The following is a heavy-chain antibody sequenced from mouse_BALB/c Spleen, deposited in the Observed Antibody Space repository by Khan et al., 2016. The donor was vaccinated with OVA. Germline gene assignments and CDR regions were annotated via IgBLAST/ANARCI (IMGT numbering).Heavy chain of an antibody. CDR2: IWSDGST. Sequence: QVQLKQSGPGLVAPSQSLSITCTISGFSLPNYGVHWVRQPPGKGLEWLVVIWSDGSTTYNSALKSRLTISKDNSKSQVFLKMNRLQTDDTAMYFCARQPYYHYNIMDYWGQGTSVTVSS. CDR1: GFSLPNYG. D-gene: IGHD2-10*01. CDR3: ARQPYYHYNIMDY. J-gene: IGHJ4*01. V-gene: IGHV2-6-1*01.